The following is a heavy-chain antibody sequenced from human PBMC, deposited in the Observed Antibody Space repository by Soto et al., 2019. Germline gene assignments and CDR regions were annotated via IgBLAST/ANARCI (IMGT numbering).Heavy chain of an antibody. CDR3: ARGTASGSYYNVILGLYYRDV. D-gene: IGHD3-10*01. J-gene: IGHJ6*03. Sequence: GASVKVSCKASGYTFTSYGISWVRQAPEQGLEWMGWISAYNGNTNYAQKLQGRVTMTTDTSTSTAYMELRSLRSDDTAVYYCARGTASGSYYNVILGLYYRDVWGKGTTVTVSS. V-gene: IGHV1-18*01. CDR2: ISAYNGNT. CDR1: GYTFTSYG.